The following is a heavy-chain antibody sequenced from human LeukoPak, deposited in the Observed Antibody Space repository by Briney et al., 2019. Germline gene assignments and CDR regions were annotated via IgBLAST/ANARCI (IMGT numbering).Heavy chain of an antibody. J-gene: IGHJ3*02. V-gene: IGHV4-30-2*01. CDR1: GGSINTGGYY. Sequence: PSETLSLTCTVSGGSINTGGYYWGWIRQPPGKDLEWIGYIYHTGDTYYTPSLKSRVTISVDTSKNQFSLKLSSVTAADTAVYYCAGQLGDDAFDIWGQGTMVTVSS. CDR2: IYHTGDT. D-gene: IGHD7-27*01. CDR3: AGQLGDDAFDI.